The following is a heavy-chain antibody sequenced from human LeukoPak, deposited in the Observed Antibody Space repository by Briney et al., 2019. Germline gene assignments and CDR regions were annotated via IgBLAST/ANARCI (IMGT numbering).Heavy chain of an antibody. J-gene: IGHJ4*02. Sequence: SETLSLTCTVSGGSISSYYWSWIRQPPGKGLEWIGYIYYSGSTNYNPSLKSRVTISVDTSKNQFSLKLSSVTAADTAVYYCARPGLYYYDSSGLDYWGQGTLVTVSS. CDR1: GGSISSYY. D-gene: IGHD3-22*01. CDR3: ARPGLYYYDSSGLDY. CDR2: IYYSGST. V-gene: IGHV4-59*08.